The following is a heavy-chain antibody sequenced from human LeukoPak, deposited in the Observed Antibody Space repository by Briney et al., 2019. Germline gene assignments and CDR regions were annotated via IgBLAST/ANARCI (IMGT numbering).Heavy chain of an antibody. Sequence: PGGSLRLSCAASGFTFSSYSMNWVRQAPGKGLEWVSYISSSGSTIYYADSVKGRFTISRDNAKNSLYLQMNSLRAEDTAVYYCLSGSYSFPSGYWGQGTLVTASS. CDR2: ISSSGSTI. J-gene: IGHJ4*02. V-gene: IGHV3-48*04. CDR1: GFTFSSYS. D-gene: IGHD1-26*01. CDR3: LSGSYSFPSGY.